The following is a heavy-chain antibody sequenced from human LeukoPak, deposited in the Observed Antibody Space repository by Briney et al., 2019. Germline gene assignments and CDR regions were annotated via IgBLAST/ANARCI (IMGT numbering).Heavy chain of an antibody. V-gene: IGHV1-46*01. CDR3: ARDQEGFDY. Sequence: ASVKVSCKPSGYTFTSNYIHWVRQAPGQGLEWMGMIYPRDGSTSYAQKFQGRVTVTRDTSTSTVHMELSGLRSEDTAVYYCARDQEGFDYWGQGTLVTVSS. CDR1: GYTFTSNY. J-gene: IGHJ4*02. CDR2: IYPRDGST.